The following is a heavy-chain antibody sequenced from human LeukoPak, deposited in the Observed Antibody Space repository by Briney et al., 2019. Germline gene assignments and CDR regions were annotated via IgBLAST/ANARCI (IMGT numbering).Heavy chain of an antibody. J-gene: IGHJ4*02. CDR3: AKDSRRVTTVTIFDY. CDR1: GFTFSSYA. Sequence: PGGSLRLSCAASGFTFSSYAMSWVRQAPGKGLEWVSAISGSGGSTYYADSVKGRFTISRDNSKNTLYLQMNSLRAEDTAVYYCAKDSRRVTTVTIFDYWGQGTLVTVSS. D-gene: IGHD4-17*01. CDR2: ISGSGGST. V-gene: IGHV3-23*01.